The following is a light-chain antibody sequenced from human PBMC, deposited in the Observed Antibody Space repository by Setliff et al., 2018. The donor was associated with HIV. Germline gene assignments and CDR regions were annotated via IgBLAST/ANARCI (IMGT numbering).Light chain of an antibody. J-gene: IGLJ1*01. Sequence: QSALTQPRSVSGSPGQSVTTSCTGTSSDVGAYNYVSWYQQHPGKAPKLMIYDVTKRPSGVPDHFSGSKSGNTASLTISGLQAEDEADYYCCSYAGSYTYVFGTGTKVTVL. CDR1: SSDVGAYNY. CDR3: CSYAGSYTYV. CDR2: DVT. V-gene: IGLV2-11*01.